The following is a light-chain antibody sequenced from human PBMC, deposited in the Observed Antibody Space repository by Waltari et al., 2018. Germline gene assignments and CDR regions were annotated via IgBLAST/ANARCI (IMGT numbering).Light chain of an antibody. V-gene: IGLV1-40*01. J-gene: IGLJ1*01. CDR1: RSNIGADHE. CDR2: GTR. Sequence: QSVLTQPPSLSGAPGPRVTIPCTVVRSNIGADHEAQWFQQLPGRAPKLLLYGTRDLPSAVPGRFSASKSGTSASLAITGLQAEDEADYFCQSYDNRLSGYYVFGTGTKVTVL. CDR3: QSYDNRLSGYYV.